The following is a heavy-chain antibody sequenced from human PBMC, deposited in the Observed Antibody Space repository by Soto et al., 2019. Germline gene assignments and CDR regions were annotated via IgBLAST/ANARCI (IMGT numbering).Heavy chain of an antibody. V-gene: IGHV1-46*01. J-gene: IGHJ4*02. CDR2: INPSGGST. CDR1: GYTFTSYY. CDR3: ARSHSLKALDY. D-gene: IGHD4-4*01. Sequence: ASVKVSCEASGYTFTSYYMHWVRQAPGQGLGWMGIINPSGGSTSYAQKFQGRVTITRDTSASTAYMELSSLRSEDTAVYYCARSHSLKALDYWGQGTLVTSPQ.